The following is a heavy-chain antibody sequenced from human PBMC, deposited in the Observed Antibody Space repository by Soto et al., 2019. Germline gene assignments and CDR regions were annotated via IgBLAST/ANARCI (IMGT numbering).Heavy chain of an antibody. CDR1: ACCFTHYY. V-gene: IGHV4-34*01. D-gene: IGHD6-19*01. J-gene: IGHJ3*02. Sequence: SSSXSLTWAVCACCFTHYYFKLIGHSPGKGLECIGKIKHSGSSNYNPSLRSRVSISVDMSKNQFSLRLTSVTAADTAVYYCERGGSSAWKVDID. CDR3: ERGGSSAWKVDID. CDR2: IKHSGSS.